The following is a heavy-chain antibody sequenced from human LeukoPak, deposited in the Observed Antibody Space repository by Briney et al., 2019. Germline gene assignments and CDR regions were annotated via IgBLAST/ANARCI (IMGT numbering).Heavy chain of an antibody. J-gene: IGHJ4*02. D-gene: IGHD3-3*01. CDR3: ARASDYDFWSGYFDY. Sequence: ASVKVSCKASGGTFSSYAISWVRQAPGQGLEWMGGIIPIFGTANYAQKFQGRVTSTPDESTSTAYMELSSLRSEDTAVYYCARASDYDFWSGYFDYWGQGTLVTVSS. V-gene: IGHV1-69*13. CDR2: IIPIFGTA. CDR1: GGTFSSYA.